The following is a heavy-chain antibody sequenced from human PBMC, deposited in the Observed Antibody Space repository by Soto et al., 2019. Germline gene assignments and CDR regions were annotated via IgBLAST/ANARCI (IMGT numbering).Heavy chain of an antibody. CDR1: GFTFSSYA. V-gene: IGHV3-23*01. D-gene: IGHD5-18*01. CDR3: AKLYGYSYGPTGTYYFDY. CDR2: ISGSGGST. Sequence: GGSLRLSCAASGFTFSSYAMSWVRQAPGKGLEWVSAISGSGGSTYYADSVKGRFTISRDNSKNTLYLQMNSLRAEDTAVYYCAKLYGYSYGPTGTYYFDYWGQGTLVTVSS. J-gene: IGHJ4*02.